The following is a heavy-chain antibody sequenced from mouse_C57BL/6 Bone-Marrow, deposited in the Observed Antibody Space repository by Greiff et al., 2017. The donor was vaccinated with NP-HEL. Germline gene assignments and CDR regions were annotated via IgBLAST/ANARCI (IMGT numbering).Heavy chain of an antibody. CDR2: ISSGSSTS. Sequence: EVHLVESGGGLVKPGGSLKLSCAASGFTFSDYGMHWVRQAPEKGLEWVAYISSGSSTSYYADTVKGRFTISRDNAKNTLFLQMTSLRTEDTAMYYCARRRRRNAMDYWGQGTSVTVSS. J-gene: IGHJ4*01. CDR1: GFTFSDYG. V-gene: IGHV5-17*01. CDR3: ARRRRRNAMDY.